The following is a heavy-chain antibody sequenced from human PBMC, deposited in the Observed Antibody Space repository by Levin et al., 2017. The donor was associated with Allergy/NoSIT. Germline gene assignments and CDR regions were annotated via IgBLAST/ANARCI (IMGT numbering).Heavy chain of an antibody. J-gene: IGHJ3*01. CDR1: GLNFNKAW. V-gene: IGHV3-15*07. D-gene: IGHD6-19*01. Sequence: GGSLRLSCAVSGLNFNKAWMNWVRQAPGKGLEWVGRIKSHAVGGAPDYAAPIKGRFNISRDDANKTVYLQMNSLKTEDTAVYYCTTMAHSSAWFGDTLDFWGQGTMVTVSS. CDR3: TTMAHSSAWFGDTLDF. CDR2: IKSHAVGGAP.